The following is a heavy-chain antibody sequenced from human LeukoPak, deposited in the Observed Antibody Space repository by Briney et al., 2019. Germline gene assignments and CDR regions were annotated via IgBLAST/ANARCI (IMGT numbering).Heavy chain of an antibody. CDR1: GFTFSSYA. CDR3: AKVVYYYGSGSYYFDY. V-gene: IGHV3-23*01. J-gene: IGHJ4*02. Sequence: GGSLRLSCAASGFTFSSYAMSWVRQAPGKGLEWVSAISGSGGSTYYADSVKGRFTISRDNSKNTLYLQMNSLRAEDTAVYYCAKVVYYYGSGSYYFDYWGQGTLVAVSS. CDR2: ISGSGGST. D-gene: IGHD3-10*01.